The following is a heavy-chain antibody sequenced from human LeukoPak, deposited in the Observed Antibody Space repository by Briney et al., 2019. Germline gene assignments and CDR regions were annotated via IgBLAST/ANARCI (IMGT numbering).Heavy chain of an antibody. CDR1: GFTFSSYA. CDR2: ISGSGRST. V-gene: IGHV3-23*01. J-gene: IGHJ3*02. Sequence: PGGSLRLSCAASGFTFSSYAMRSVRQAAGKGLELGSAISGSGRSTYYADSVKGPFTISGDNSKNTLYLELNSLRAEDTAVYYCAKGRPGSGYYSQDAFDIWGQGTMVTVSS. D-gene: IGHD3-22*01. CDR3: AKGRPGSGYYSQDAFDI.